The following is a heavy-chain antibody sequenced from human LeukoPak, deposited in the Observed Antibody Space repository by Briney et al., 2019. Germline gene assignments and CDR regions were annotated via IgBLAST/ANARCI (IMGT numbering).Heavy chain of an antibody. J-gene: IGHJ6*02. V-gene: IGHV1-69*04. CDR3: AKSRGVYSSSWSPYYYYYGMDV. Sequence: ASVKVSCKASGGTFSSYAISWVRQAPGQGLEWMGRIIPILGIANYAQKFQGRVTITADKSTSTAYMELSSLRSEDTAVYYCAKSRGVYSSSWSPYYYYYGMDVWGQGTTVTVPS. D-gene: IGHD6-13*01. CDR2: IIPILGIA. CDR1: GGTFSSYA.